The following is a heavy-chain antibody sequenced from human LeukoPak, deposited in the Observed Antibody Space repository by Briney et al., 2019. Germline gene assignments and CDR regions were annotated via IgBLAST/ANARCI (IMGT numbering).Heavy chain of an antibody. V-gene: IGHV3-30*02. Sequence: GGSLRLSCAASGFTFSSYGMHWVRQAPGKGLEWVAFIRYDGSNKYYADSVKGRFTISRDNAKNSLFLQMNSLRAEDTAVYYCARVLRYCSGGNCYSGGLGYMDVWGKGTTVTISS. CDR1: GFTFSSYG. CDR2: IRYDGSNK. CDR3: ARVLRYCSGGNCYSGGLGYMDV. D-gene: IGHD2-15*01. J-gene: IGHJ6*03.